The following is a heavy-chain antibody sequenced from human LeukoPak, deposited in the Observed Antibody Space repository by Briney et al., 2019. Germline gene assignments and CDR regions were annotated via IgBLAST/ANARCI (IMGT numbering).Heavy chain of an antibody. CDR2: ISSSGSTI. V-gene: IGHV3-11*04. D-gene: IGHD3-22*01. CDR3: ARDLVDSSGFHPDY. Sequence: GGSLRLSCAASGFTFSDYYMSWIRQAPGKGLEWVSYISSSGSTIYYADSVKGRFTISRDNAKNTLYLQMSSLRAEDTAVYYCARDLVDSSGFHPDYWGQGTLVTVSS. CDR1: GFTFSDYY. J-gene: IGHJ4*02.